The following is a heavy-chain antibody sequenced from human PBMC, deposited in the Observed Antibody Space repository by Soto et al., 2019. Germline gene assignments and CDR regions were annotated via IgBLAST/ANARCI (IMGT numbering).Heavy chain of an antibody. Sequence: GGSLRLSCAASGFTFSGSAMHWVRQASGKGLEGVGRIRSKANSYATAYAASVKGRFTISRDDSKNTASLQMNSLKTEDTAVYYCTRHYYDSSGYYRVYWGQGTLVTVSS. CDR2: IRSKANSYAT. CDR1: GFTFSGSA. CDR3: TRHYYDSSGYYRVY. D-gene: IGHD3-22*01. V-gene: IGHV3-73*01. J-gene: IGHJ4*01.